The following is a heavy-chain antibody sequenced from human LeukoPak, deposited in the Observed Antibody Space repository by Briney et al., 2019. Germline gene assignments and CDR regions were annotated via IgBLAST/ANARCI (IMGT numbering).Heavy chain of an antibody. CDR3: ATDRGWRTSGYYLYYFEY. CDR1: GFIFTNYF. Sequence: GGSLRLSCAASGFIFTNYFMGWVRQAPGKGLEWVASIKHDGSEKYYVDSVRGRFTISRDNTMNSLYLQMSSLRAEDTAVYYCATDRGWRTSGYYLYYFEYWGQGTLVTFSS. J-gene: IGHJ4*02. CDR2: IKHDGSEK. D-gene: IGHD3-3*01. V-gene: IGHV3-7*01.